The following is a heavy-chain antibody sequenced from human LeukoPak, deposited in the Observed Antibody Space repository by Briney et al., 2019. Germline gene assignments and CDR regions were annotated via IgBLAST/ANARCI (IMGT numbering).Heavy chain of an antibody. J-gene: IGHJ4*02. CDR3: ASGIPIFGVVTAFDY. V-gene: IGHV4-61*05. CDR1: GGSISSSSYY. Sequence: PSETLSLTCTVSGGSISSSSYYWGWIRQPPGKGLEWIGYIYYSGSTNYNPSLKSRVTISVDTSKNQFSLKLSSVTAADTAVYYCASGIPIFGVVTAFDYWGQGTLVTVSS. CDR2: IYYSGST. D-gene: IGHD3-3*01.